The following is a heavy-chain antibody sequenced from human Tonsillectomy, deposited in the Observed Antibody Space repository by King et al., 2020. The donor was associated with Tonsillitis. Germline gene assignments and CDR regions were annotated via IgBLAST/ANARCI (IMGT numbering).Heavy chain of an antibody. V-gene: IGHV3-30*02. CDR1: GFTLSTCG. Sequence: VQLVESGGGVVQPGGSLRLSCAASGFTLSTCGMHWVRQAPGKGLEWVTFIRYDGSNKYYSDSVKGRFTISRDNSKNTRYLQMNSLRAEDKAIYYCAKDETGGYSGYDYGDYFDYWGQGTLVTVSS. CDR3: AKDETGGYSGYDYGDYFDY. J-gene: IGHJ4*02. D-gene: IGHD5-12*01. CDR2: IRYDGSNK.